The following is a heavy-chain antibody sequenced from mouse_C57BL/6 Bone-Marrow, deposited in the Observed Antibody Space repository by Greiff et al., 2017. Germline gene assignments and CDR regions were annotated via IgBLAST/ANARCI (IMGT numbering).Heavy chain of an antibody. Sequence: QVTLKVCGPGILQSSQTLSLTCSFSGFSLSTSGMGVSWLRQPSGKGLDWLAHISWDDDKRYNPFLKSRLTIFKDTSRNQGVRKITSVDTAESATYYCALVGNYLYYYAMDYWGQGTSVTVSS. D-gene: IGHD2-1*01. CDR2: ISWDDDK. CDR3: ALVGNYLYYYAMDY. V-gene: IGHV8-12*01. CDR1: GFSLSTSGMG. J-gene: IGHJ4*01.